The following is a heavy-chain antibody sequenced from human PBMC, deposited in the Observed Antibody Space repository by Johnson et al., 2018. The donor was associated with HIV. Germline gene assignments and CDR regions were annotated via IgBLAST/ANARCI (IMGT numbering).Heavy chain of an antibody. Sequence: QMQLVESGGGVVQPGRSLRLSCAASGFTFSSYAMHWVRQAPGKGLEWVAVISYDGSNKYYADSVKGRFTISRDNSKNTLYLQMNSLRAEDTAVYYCASQVRGLRLGVDAFDIWGQGTMVTVSS. CDR2: ISYDGSNK. J-gene: IGHJ3*02. CDR1: GFTFSSYA. V-gene: IGHV3-30*04. CDR3: ASQVRGLRLGVDAFDI. D-gene: IGHD3-16*01.